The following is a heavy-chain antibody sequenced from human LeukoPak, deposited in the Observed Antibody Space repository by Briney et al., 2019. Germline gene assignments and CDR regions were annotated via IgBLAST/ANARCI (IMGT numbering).Heavy chain of an antibody. Sequence: GASVKVSCKASGYTFTGYNMHWVRQAPGQGLERMGWINPNSGGTNYAQKFQGRVTMIRDTSISTAYMELSRLRSDDTAVYYCASCSSPTIPVDYWGQGTLVTVSS. D-gene: IGHD6-13*01. CDR1: GYTFTGYN. J-gene: IGHJ4*02. CDR2: INPNSGGT. CDR3: ASCSSPTIPVDY. V-gene: IGHV1-2*02.